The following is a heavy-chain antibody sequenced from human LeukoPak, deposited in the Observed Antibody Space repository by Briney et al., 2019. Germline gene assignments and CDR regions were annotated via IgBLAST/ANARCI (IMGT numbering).Heavy chain of an antibody. CDR1: GGSISSSSYY. D-gene: IGHD3-22*01. CDR3: ASSRLHYYDSSGYYFNAFDI. V-gene: IGHV4-39*07. CDR2: IYYSGST. J-gene: IGHJ3*02. Sequence: PSETLSLTCTVSGGSISSSSYYWGWIRQPPGKGLEWIGSIYYSGSTYYNPSLKSRVTISVDTSKNQFSLKLSSVTAADTAVYYCASSRLHYYDSSGYYFNAFDIWGQGTMVTVSS.